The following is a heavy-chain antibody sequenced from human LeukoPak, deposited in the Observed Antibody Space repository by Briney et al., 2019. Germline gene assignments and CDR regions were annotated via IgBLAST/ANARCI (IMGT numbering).Heavy chain of an antibody. V-gene: IGHV1-8*01. D-gene: IGHD3-3*01. J-gene: IGHJ6*03. CDR3: ARGSRTWSGYSDYYYMDV. CDR2: MNPNSGNT. CDR1: GYTFTSYD. Sequence: ASVKVSCKASGYTFTSYDINWVRQATGQGLEWMGWMNPNSGNTGYAQKFQGRVTMTRNTSISTAYMELSSLRSEDTAVYYCARGSRTWSGYSDYYYMDVLGKGTTVTVSS.